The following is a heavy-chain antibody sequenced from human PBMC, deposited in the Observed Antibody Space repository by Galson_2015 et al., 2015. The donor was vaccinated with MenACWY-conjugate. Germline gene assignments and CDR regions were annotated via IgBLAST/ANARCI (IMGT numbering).Heavy chain of an antibody. V-gene: IGHV1-58*01. J-gene: IGHJ4*02. D-gene: IGHD4-17*01. CDR3: AATWTNDYGDPEK. Sequence: SVKVSCKASGFTFTSSAVQWVRQARGQRLEWIGWIVVGSGNTNYAQKFQERVTITRDMSTSTAYMELSSLRSEDTAVYYCAATWTNDYGDPEKWGQGTLVTVSS. CDR1: GFTFTSSA. CDR2: IVVGSGNT.